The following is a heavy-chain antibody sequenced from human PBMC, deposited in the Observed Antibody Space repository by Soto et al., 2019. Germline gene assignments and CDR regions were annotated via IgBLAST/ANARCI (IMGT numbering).Heavy chain of an antibody. CDR1: GGSISSDYYH. CDR3: ARDKVGGTIFGVADNWFDP. V-gene: IGHV4-30-4*08. CDR2: IHHSGSI. Sequence: SETLSLICTVSGGSISSDYYHWTWIRQSPGKGLEWIGYIHHSGSILYNPSLKSRVTISVDTSKNQFSLKLSSVTAADTAVYYCARDKVGGTIFGVADNWFDPWGQGTLVTVSS. D-gene: IGHD3-3*01. J-gene: IGHJ5*02.